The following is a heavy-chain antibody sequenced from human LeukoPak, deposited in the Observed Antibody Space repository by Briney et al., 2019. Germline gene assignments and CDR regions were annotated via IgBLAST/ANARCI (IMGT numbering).Heavy chain of an antibody. Sequence: ASVKVSCKASGYTFTSYGISWVRQAPGQGLEWMGWISAYNGNTNYAQKLQGRVTMTTDTSTSTAYMELRSLRSDDTAVYYCAREAVTEYYYYYMDVWGKGTMVTISS. J-gene: IGHJ6*03. D-gene: IGHD4-17*01. CDR2: ISAYNGNT. V-gene: IGHV1-18*01. CDR3: AREAVTEYYYYYMDV. CDR1: GYTFTSYG.